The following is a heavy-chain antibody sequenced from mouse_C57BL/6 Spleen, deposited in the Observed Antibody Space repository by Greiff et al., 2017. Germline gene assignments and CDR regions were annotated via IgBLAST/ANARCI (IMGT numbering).Heavy chain of an antibody. Sequence: VPLQQSGTELVKPGASVKLSCKASGYTFTSYWMPWVKQRPGQGLAWIGNINPCNGGTNYNEKFKSKATLTVAKSSSTAYMQLSSLTSEDFAVYYSARTSGSSLDYWGQGTTLTVSS. J-gene: IGHJ2*01. CDR1: GYTFTSYW. CDR3: ARTSGSSLDY. D-gene: IGHD1-1*01. CDR2: INPCNGGT. V-gene: IGHV1-53*01.